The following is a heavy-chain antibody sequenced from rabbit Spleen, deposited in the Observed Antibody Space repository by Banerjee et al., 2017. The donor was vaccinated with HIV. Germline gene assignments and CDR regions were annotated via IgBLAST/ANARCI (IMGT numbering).Heavy chain of an antibody. Sequence: EQLEESGGGLVKPEGSLTLTCKASGVSLNDKDVMCWVRQAPGKGLEWIACINIVTGKSVYATWAKGRFTVSKTSSTTVTLQMTSLTDADTATYFCARGAAYAGAGHNLWGPGTLVTVS. D-gene: IGHD4-2*01. V-gene: IGHV1S45*01. CDR3: ARGAAYAGAGHNL. CDR2: INIVTGKS. CDR1: GVSLNDKDV. J-gene: IGHJ4*01.